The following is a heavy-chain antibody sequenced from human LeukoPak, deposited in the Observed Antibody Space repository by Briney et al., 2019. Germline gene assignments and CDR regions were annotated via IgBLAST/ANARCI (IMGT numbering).Heavy chain of an antibody. D-gene: IGHD3-10*01. J-gene: IGHJ5*02. Sequence: SETLSLTCTVSGGSISSYYWSWIRQPPGKGLEWIGYIYYCGSTNYNPSLKSRVIISVDTSKNQFSLKLSSVAAADTAVYYCARGPYGSESYPSGGWFDPWGQGTLVTVSS. CDR2: IYYCGST. CDR1: GGSISSYY. V-gene: IGHV4-59*01. CDR3: ARGPYGSESYPSGGWFDP.